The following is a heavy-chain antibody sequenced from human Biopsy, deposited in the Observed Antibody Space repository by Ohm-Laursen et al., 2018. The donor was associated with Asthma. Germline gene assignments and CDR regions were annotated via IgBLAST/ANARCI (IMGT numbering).Heavy chain of an antibody. Sequence: GSSVKVSCKSLGGTFNTYVIGWVRQAPGQGLEWMGGINSVFGTATYAQKFQDRVTITADDSTSTVYMELSSLRSEDTAVYYCARKAGSCISRTCYSLDFRGQGTPVTVSS. CDR3: ARKAGSCISRTCYSLDF. J-gene: IGHJ4*02. CDR2: INSVFGTA. D-gene: IGHD2-2*01. CDR1: GGTFNTYV. V-gene: IGHV1-69*01.